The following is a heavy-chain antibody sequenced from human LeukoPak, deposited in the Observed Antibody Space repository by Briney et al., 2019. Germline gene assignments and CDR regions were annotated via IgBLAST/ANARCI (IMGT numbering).Heavy chain of an antibody. CDR3: ARGGFYYYDSSGY. CDR1: GFTFSSYG. V-gene: IGHV3-74*01. Sequence: PGGSLRLSCAASGFTFSSYGMHWVRQAPGQGLVWVSHTDSDGSNTNYAESVKGRFTISRDNAKNTLYLQMNSLRAEDTAVYYCARGGFYYYDSSGYWGQGTMVTVSS. CDR2: TDSDGSNT. J-gene: IGHJ3*01. D-gene: IGHD3-22*01.